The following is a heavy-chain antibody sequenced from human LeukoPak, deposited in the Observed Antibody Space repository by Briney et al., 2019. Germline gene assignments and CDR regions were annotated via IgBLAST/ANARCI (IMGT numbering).Heavy chain of an antibody. CDR2: IKQNGSEE. Sequence: GGSLRLSCTASGFAFSNFWMSWVRQAPGKGLEWVANIKQNGSEETYIDSVKGRFIISRDNSKNTLYLQMNSLRAEDTAVYYCAKDRRDYSNYEWYFDYWGQGTLVTVSS. D-gene: IGHD4-11*01. CDR3: AKDRRDYSNYEWYFDY. V-gene: IGHV3-7*03. J-gene: IGHJ4*02. CDR1: GFAFSNFW.